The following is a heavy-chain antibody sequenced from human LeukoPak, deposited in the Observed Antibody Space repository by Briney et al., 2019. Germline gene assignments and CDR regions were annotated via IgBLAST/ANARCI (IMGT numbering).Heavy chain of an antibody. CDR1: GYTFTSYY. Sequence: ASVKVSCKASGYTFTSYYMHWVRQAPGQGLEWMGIINPSGGSTSYAQKFQGRVTMTRDTSTSTVYMELSSLRSEDTAVYYCASRVMYSSSRGADFQHWGQGTLVTVSS. J-gene: IGHJ1*01. CDR3: ASRVMYSSSRGADFQH. V-gene: IGHV1-46*01. D-gene: IGHD6-13*01. CDR2: INPSGGST.